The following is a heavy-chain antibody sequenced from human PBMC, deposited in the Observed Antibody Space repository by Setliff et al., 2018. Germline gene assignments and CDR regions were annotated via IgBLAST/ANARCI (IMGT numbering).Heavy chain of an antibody. Sequence: LRLSCAASGFTFDDYAMHWVRQAPGKGLEWVSGISWNSGSIGYADSVKGRFTISRDNAKNSVYLEMNGLRAEDTAVYYCARLVMRGTIDFFDNWGQGTLVTVSS. J-gene: IGHJ4*02. CDR3: ARLVMRGTIDFFDN. CDR1: GFTFDDYA. CDR2: ISWNSGSI. D-gene: IGHD1-7*01. V-gene: IGHV3-9*01.